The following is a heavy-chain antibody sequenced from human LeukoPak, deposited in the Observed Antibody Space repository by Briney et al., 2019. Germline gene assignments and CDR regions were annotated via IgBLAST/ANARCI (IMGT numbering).Heavy chain of an antibody. CDR2: ISYDGSNK. V-gene: IGHV3-30*18. CDR3: AKDGKGVDIVVVPAAMGPGDI. J-gene: IGHJ3*02. CDR1: RFTFSSYG. D-gene: IGHD2-2*01. Sequence: GGSLRLSCAASRFTFSSYGMHWVRQAPGKGLEWVAVISYDGSNKYYADSVKGRFTISRDNSKNTLYLQMNSLRAEDTAVYYCAKDGKGVDIVVVPAAMGPGDIWGQGTMVTVSS.